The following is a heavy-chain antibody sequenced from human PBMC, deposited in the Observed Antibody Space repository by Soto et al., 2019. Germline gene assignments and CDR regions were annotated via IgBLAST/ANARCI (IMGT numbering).Heavy chain of an antibody. D-gene: IGHD3-10*01. Sequence: QVQLVQSGAAVKKPGASVKVSCKASGYTFTSYTLHWVRQAPGQRLEWMGWINTGNGNTKYSQKFQGRVTITRDTSARTAYMELSSLRSEDTAVYYCARGDTMVRGVIIDYFDYWGQGTLVTVSS. CDR2: INTGNGNT. V-gene: IGHV1-3*04. CDR1: GYTFTSYT. CDR3: ARGDTMVRGVIIDYFDY. J-gene: IGHJ4*02.